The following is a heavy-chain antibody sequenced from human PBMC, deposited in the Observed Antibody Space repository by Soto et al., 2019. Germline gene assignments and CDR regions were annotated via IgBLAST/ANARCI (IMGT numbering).Heavy chain of an antibody. CDR2: IDSSGST. Sequence: QGQLQESGPGLVKPSETLSLTCSVSGGSISTYYCNWIRQPAGKGLEWIGRIDSSGSTNYSPSLKSRATMSVATSKNKFSLKLTSVTAADTAVYYCARGGHDFWSGPFDYWGQGTLATVSS. V-gene: IGHV4-4*07. J-gene: IGHJ4*02. CDR1: GGSISTYY. D-gene: IGHD3-3*01. CDR3: ARGGHDFWSGPFDY.